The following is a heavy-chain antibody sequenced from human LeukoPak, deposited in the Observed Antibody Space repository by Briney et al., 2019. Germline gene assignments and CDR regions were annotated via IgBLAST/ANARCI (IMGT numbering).Heavy chain of an antibody. Sequence: KPSETLSLTCTVSGGSISSTTYYWAWIRQSPGKGLEWIGCMFHSGITFFYDPSLNSRVTMSVDTSKNLFSLKLTSVTAADTAVYYCARGAWRVDWLDPWGQGTLVTVSS. J-gene: IGHJ5*02. D-gene: IGHD3-3*01. V-gene: IGHV4-39*01. CDR3: ARGAWRVDWLDP. CDR1: GGSISSTTYY. CDR2: MFHSGITF.